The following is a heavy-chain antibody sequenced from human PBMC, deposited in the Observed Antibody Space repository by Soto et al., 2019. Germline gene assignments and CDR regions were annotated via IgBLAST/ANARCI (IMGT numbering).Heavy chain of an antibody. J-gene: IGHJ1*01. V-gene: IGHV3-23*01. CDR3: AKGVSGIAVAGTGYFQH. Sequence: GGSLRLSCAASGFTFSSYAMSWVRQAPGKGLEWVSGISGSGDSTYYADSVKGRFTISRDNSKNTLYLQMNSLRAEDTAVYYCAKGVSGIAVAGTGYFQHWGQGTLVTV. CDR1: GFTFSSYA. D-gene: IGHD6-19*01. CDR2: ISGSGDST.